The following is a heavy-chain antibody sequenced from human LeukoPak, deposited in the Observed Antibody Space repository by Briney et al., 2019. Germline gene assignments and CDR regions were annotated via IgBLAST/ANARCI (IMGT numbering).Heavy chain of an antibody. D-gene: IGHD3-22*01. Sequence: SQTLSLTCAVSGGSISSGGYSWSWIRQPPGKGLEWIGYIYHSGSTYYNPSLKSRVPISVDRSKNQFSLKLSSVTAADTAVYYCARGGRITMSENAFDIWGQGTMVTVSS. V-gene: IGHV4-30-2*01. J-gene: IGHJ3*02. CDR1: GGSISSGGYS. CDR3: ARGGRITMSENAFDI. CDR2: IYHSGST.